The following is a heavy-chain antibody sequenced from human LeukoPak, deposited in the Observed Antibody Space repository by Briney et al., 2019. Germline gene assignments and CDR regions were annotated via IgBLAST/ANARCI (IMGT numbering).Heavy chain of an antibody. V-gene: IGHV1-2*02. CDR2: INPNTGDT. CDR1: GYTFTGYY. J-gene: IGHJ4*02. Sequence: GASVKVSCKASGYTFTGYYMHWERQAPGQGLEWMGWINPNTGDTNYAQKFQGRVTMTRDTSITTVYMEISRLTSDDTALFYCAVAPGDYWGQGTLVTVSS. D-gene: IGHD2-21*01. CDR3: AVAPGDY.